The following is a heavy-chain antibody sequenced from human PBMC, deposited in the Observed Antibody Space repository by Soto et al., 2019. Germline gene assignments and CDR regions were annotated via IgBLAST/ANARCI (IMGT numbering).Heavy chain of an antibody. J-gene: IGHJ4*02. Sequence: ASVKVSCKXSGYTLTELSMHWVRQAPGKGLEWMGGFDPEDGETIYAQKFQGRVTMTEDTSTDTAYMELSSLRSEDTAVYYCATDYLGITGTTIVDYWGQGTLVTSPQ. CDR1: GYTLTELS. D-gene: IGHD1-7*01. CDR2: FDPEDGET. CDR3: ATDYLGITGTTIVDY. V-gene: IGHV1-24*01.